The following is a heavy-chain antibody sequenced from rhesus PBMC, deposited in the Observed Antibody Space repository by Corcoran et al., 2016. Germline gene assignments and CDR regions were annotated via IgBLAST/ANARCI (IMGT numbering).Heavy chain of an antibody. D-gene: IGHD1-44*02. CDR3: ARVWSGSFLLFDY. J-gene: IGHJ4*01. V-gene: IGHV4-160*01. CDR1: GGSISDSYY. Sequence: QVQLQESGPGLVKPSETLSLTCTVSGGSISDSYYWSWIRQPPGKGLEWMGRIYGSGGSTNSPPSLKSRVTISRDTSKNPCSLKLSSVTAADTAVYYCARVWSGSFLLFDYWGQGVLVTVSS. CDR2: IYGSGGST.